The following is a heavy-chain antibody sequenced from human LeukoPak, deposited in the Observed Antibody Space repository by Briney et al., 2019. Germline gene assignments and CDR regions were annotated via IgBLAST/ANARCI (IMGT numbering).Heavy chain of an antibody. V-gene: IGHV1-18*01. CDR1: GYTFTSYG. Sequence: GASVKVSCKASGYTFTSYGISWVRQAPGQGLEWMGWISAYNGNTNYAQKLQGRVTMTTDTSTSTAYMELRSLRSEDTAVYYCARGRMITMIVVENAFDIWGQGTMVTVSS. J-gene: IGHJ3*02. CDR3: ARGRMITMIVVENAFDI. D-gene: IGHD3-22*01. CDR2: ISAYNGNT.